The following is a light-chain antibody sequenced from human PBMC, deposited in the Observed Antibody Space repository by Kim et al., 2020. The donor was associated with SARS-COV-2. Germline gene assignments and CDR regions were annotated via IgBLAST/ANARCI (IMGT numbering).Light chain of an antibody. CDR2: GKN. CDR3: NSRDSSGNHLEV. Sequence: SSELTQDPAVYVALGQTVRITCQGDSLRSYYASWYQQKPGQAPVLVIYGKNNRPSGIPDRFSGSSSGNTASLTITGAQAEDEADYYCNSRDSSGNHLEVFGGGTQLTVL. J-gene: IGLJ3*02. CDR1: SLRSYY. V-gene: IGLV3-19*01.